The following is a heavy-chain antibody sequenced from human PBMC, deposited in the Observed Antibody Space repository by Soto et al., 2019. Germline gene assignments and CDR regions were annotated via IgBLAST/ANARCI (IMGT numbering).Heavy chain of an antibody. V-gene: IGHV1-3*01. D-gene: IGHD6-19*01. J-gene: IGHJ6*02. CDR3: ARGGYSSGWYDYYYYGMDV. CDR1: GYTFTSYG. CDR2: INAGNGNT. Sequence: GASVKVSCKASGYTFTSYGISWVRQAPGQGLEWMGWINAGNGNTKYSQKFQGRVTITRDTSASTAYMELSSLRSEDTAVYYCARGGYSSGWYDYYYYGMDVWGQGTTVTVSS.